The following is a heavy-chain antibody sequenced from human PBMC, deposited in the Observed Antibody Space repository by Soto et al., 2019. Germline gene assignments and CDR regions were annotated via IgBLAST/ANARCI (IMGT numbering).Heavy chain of an antibody. Sequence: EVQLVESGGGLVQPGGSLRLSCAASGFTFSSYSMNWVRQAPGKGLEWVSYISSSSSTIYYADSVKGRFTISRDNAKNSMNLHMKSMKAEETAVYYCARGGGYDFWSGYLGWFDTWGQGTLVTVSS. V-gene: IGHV3-48*01. J-gene: IGHJ5*02. D-gene: IGHD3-3*01. CDR3: ARGGGYDFWSGYLGWFDT. CDR1: GFTFSSYS. CDR2: ISSSSSTI.